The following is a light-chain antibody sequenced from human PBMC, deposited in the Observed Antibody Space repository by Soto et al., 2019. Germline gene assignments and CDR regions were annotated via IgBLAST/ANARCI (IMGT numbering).Light chain of an antibody. CDR1: SSDVGGYNY. CDR2: EVT. V-gene: IGLV2-14*03. J-gene: IGLJ1*01. Sequence: QSVLTQPASVSGSPGQSITISCTGTSSDVGGYNYVSWYQQHPGKAPKLLIYEVTYRPSGVSNRFSGSKSGNTASLTISGLQAEEEADYFCGSYTSSNTLVFGTGTKLTVL. CDR3: GSYTSSNTLV.